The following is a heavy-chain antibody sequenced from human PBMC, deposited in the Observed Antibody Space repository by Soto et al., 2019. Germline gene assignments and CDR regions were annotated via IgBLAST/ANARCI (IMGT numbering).Heavy chain of an antibody. CDR3: AFWCVGANY. V-gene: IGHV3-7*01. D-gene: IGHD5-12*01. Sequence: EVQRFESGGGLVQPGESLRLSCAGSGFMFGTCWKHWVRQTPGKGLEWVANMGPDGSFKRYVDSVKGRFTISRDNAKKSLDLQMNALRAEDAPLYYCAFWCVGANYWGHGILVTVSS. CDR1: GFMFGTCW. CDR2: MGPDGSFK. J-gene: IGHJ4*01.